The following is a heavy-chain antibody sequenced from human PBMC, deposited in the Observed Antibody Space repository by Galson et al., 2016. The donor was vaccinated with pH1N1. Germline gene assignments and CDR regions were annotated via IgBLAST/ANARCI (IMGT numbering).Heavy chain of an antibody. V-gene: IGHV3-53*01. CDR2: IYPGGGT. CDR1: GFLVTDRF. J-gene: IGHJ5*02. Sequence: SLRLSCAATGFLVTDRFMSWVRQAPGKRLEWVSIIYPGGGTYYADFAEGRFTISRDTSKNMLFLHMNDLRVDDTALYYCAVDTVPNGADHWGQGTLVTVSS. CDR3: AVDTVPNGADH. D-gene: IGHD4-17*01.